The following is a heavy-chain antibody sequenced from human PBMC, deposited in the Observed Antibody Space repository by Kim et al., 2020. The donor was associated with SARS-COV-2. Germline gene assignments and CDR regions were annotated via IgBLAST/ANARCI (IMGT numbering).Heavy chain of an antibody. CDR1: GYSFTSYW. D-gene: IGHD3-9*01. J-gene: IGHJ6*02. CDR2: IDPSDSYT. CDR3: ASGRIYYDILTGYSGYYYGMDV. V-gene: IGHV5-10-1*01. Sequence: GESLKISCKGSGYSFTSYWISWVRPMPGKGLEWMGRIDPSDSYTNYSPSLQGHVTISADKSISTAYLQWSSLKASDTAMYYCASGRIYYDILTGYSGYYYGMDVWGQGTTVTVSS.